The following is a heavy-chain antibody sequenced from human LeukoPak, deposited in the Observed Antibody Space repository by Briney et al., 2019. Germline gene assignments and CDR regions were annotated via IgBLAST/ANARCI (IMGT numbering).Heavy chain of an antibody. J-gene: IGHJ4*02. CDR1: GGSINDYY. CDR3: ARGIGLRYFDWTFDY. D-gene: IGHD3-9*01. Sequence: SETLSVTCTVSGGSINDYYWSWIRQPPGRGLEWIGYIFYSGSTNYNPSLKSRVTISVDTSKSQFSLKLSSVTAADTAVYYCARGIGLRYFDWTFDYWGQGTLVTVSS. CDR2: IFYSGST. V-gene: IGHV4-59*01.